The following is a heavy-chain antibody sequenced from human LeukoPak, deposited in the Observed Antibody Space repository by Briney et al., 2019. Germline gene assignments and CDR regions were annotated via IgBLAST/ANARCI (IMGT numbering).Heavy chain of an antibody. Sequence: GGSLRLSCAASGFTFSTYAMSWVRQAPGKGLEWVSGISGSGGSAYYADSVKGRFTISRDNSKNTLYLQMNSLRAEDTAVYYCAKDQRYSSGWYDYWGQGTLVTVSS. CDR1: GFTFSTYA. D-gene: IGHD6-19*01. CDR3: AKDQRYSSGWYDY. J-gene: IGHJ4*02. CDR2: ISGSGGSA. V-gene: IGHV3-23*01.